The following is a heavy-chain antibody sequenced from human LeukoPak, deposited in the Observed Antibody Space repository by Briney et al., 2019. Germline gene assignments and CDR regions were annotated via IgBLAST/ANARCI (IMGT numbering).Heavy chain of an antibody. CDR3: ARARDQYYFDY. CDR2: IYYSGST. CDR1: GGSISSYY. V-gene: IGHV4-59*08. J-gene: IGHJ4*02. Sequence: PSETLSLTCTVSGGSISSYYWSWIRQPPGKGLEWIGYIYYSGSTNYNPSLKSRVTISVDTSKNQFSLKLSSVTAAGAAVYYCARARDQYYFDYWGQGTLVTVSS.